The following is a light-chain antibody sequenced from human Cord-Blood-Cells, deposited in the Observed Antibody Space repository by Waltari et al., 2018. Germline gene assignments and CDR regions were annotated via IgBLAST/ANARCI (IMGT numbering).Light chain of an antibody. V-gene: IGKV1-39*01. CDR2: AAS. J-gene: IGKJ3*01. Sequence: DIQMTQSPSSLSASVGARVTITCRASQSISSYLNLYQQKPGKAPKLLIYAASSLQSGVPSRFSGSGSGTDFTLTISSLQPEDFATYYCQQSYSTPFTFGPGTKVDIK. CDR1: QSISSY. CDR3: QQSYSTPFT.